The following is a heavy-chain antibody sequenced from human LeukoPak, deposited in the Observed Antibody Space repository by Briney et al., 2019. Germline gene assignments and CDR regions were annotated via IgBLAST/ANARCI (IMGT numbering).Heavy chain of an antibody. CDR3: ARWNTVTKTFDY. Sequence: ASVKVSCKASGYTFTSYGISWVRQAPGQGLGWMGWISAYDGNTNYAQKLQGRVTMTTDTSTSTAYMELRSLRSDDTAVYYCARWNTVTKTFDYWGQGTLVTVSS. CDR2: ISAYDGNT. D-gene: IGHD4-17*01. J-gene: IGHJ4*02. CDR1: GYTFTSYG. V-gene: IGHV1-18*01.